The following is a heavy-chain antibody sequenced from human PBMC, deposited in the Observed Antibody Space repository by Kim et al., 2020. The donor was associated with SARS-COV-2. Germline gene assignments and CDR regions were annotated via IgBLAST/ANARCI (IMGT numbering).Heavy chain of an antibody. CDR3: ATLSYTGSQSSYFDY. Sequence: ASVKVSCKASGYTFTNYVMHWVRQAPGQRLEWMGWVNTGNGNTKYSQNFQGRVTLTRDTFASTAYMELSSLRSEDTAVYYCATLSYTGSQSSYFDYWGQGTLVTVSS. D-gene: IGHD3-10*01. J-gene: IGHJ4*02. CDR1: GYTFTNYV. CDR2: VNTGNGNT. V-gene: IGHV1-3*04.